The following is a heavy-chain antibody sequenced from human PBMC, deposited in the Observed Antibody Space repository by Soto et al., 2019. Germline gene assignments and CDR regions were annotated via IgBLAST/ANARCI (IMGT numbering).Heavy chain of an antibody. CDR1: GFTFSSYG. CDR3: AKGDGYPMGYYYGMDV. J-gene: IGHJ6*02. V-gene: IGHV3-30*18. CDR2: ISYDGSNK. Sequence: PGGSLRLSCAASGFTFSSYGMHWVRQAPGKGLEWVAVISYDGSNKYYADSVKGRFTISRDNSKNTLYLQMNSLRAEDTAVYYCAKGDGYPMGYYYGMDVWGQGTTVTVSS. D-gene: IGHD5-18*01.